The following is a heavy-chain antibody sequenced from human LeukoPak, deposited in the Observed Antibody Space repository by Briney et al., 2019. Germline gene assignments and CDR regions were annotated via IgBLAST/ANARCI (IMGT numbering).Heavy chain of an antibody. D-gene: IGHD3-22*01. CDR2: INHSGSA. J-gene: IGHJ6*03. V-gene: IGHV4-34*01. CDR3: ARGRQEVSMIVVVMTAVSYYLDV. Sequence: PSETLSLTCVVYGGSFSGYYWSWIRQPPGKGLEWIGEINHSGSANYNPSLKSRLTISVDASKNQFSLNLRSLTAADTAAYYCARGRQEVSMIVVVMTAVSYYLDVWGKGTTVTVS. CDR1: GGSFSGYY.